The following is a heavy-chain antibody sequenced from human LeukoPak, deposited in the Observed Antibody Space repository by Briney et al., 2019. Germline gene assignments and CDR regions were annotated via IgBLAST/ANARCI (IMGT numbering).Heavy chain of an antibody. D-gene: IGHD6-19*01. J-gene: IGHJ5*02. Sequence: GESLKISCKGSGYSFTTYWIGWVRQMPGKGLEWVGIIYPSDSDTRYSPSFEGQVTISVDKSISTAYLQWTSLKASDTAMYYCAKTSGWSRYNWFDPWGQGTLVTVSS. CDR3: AKTSGWSRYNWFDP. CDR1: GYSFTTYW. V-gene: IGHV5-51*01. CDR2: IYPSDSDT.